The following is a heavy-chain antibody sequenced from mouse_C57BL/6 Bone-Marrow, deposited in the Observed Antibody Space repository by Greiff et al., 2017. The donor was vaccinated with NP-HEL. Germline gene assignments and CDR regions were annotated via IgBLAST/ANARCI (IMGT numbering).Heavy chain of an antibody. CDR2: IYPSDSET. CDR1: GYTFTSYW. CDR3: ARWLGRHYAMDY. Sequence: QVQLQQPGAELVRPGSSVKLSCKASGYTFTSYWMDWVKQRPGQGLEWIGNIYPSDSETHYNQKFKDKATLTVDKSSSTAYMQLSSLTSEDSAVYYCARWLGRHYAMDYWGQGTSVTVSS. V-gene: IGHV1-61*01. J-gene: IGHJ4*01. D-gene: IGHD4-1*01.